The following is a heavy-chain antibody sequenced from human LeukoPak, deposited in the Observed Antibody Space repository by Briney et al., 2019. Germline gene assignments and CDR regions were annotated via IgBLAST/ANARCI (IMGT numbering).Heavy chain of an antibody. V-gene: IGHV4-59*01. D-gene: IGHD4-17*01. J-gene: IGHJ6*03. Sequence: ETLSLTCTVSGGSISSYYWSWIRQPPGKGLEWIGYIYYSGSTNYNPSLKSRVTISLDTSKNQFSLKLSSVTAADTAVYYCARVVYGDYLAYYYYMDVWGKGTTVTVSS. CDR3: ARVVYGDYLAYYYYMDV. CDR1: GGSISSYY. CDR2: IYYSGST.